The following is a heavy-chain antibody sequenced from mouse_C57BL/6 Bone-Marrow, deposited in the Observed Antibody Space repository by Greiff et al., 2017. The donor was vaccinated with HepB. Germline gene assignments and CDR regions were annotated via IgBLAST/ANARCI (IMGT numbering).Heavy chain of an antibody. CDR1: GFTFSDYG. CDR3: ARPIDYGSSSWYFDV. CDR2: ISNLAYSI. D-gene: IGHD1-1*01. J-gene: IGHJ1*03. Sequence: EVKVVESGGGLVQPGGSLKLSCAASGFTFSDYGMAWVRQAPRKGPEWVAFISNLAYSIYYADTVTGRFTISRENAKNTLYLEMSSLRSEDTAMYYCARPIDYGSSSWYFDVWGTGTTVTVSS. V-gene: IGHV5-15*01.